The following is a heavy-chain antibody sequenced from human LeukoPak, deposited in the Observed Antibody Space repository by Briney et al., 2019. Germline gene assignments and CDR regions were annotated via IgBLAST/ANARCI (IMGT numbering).Heavy chain of an antibody. D-gene: IGHD2-21*02. CDR1: VYSFRNAW. CDR2: IKSKIDGGTT. Sequence: GGSLRLSCAASVYSFRNAWMSWVRQAPGKGLEWVGRIKSKIDGGTTDYAAPVKGRFTISRDDSKNTLNLQMNSLKTEDTAVYYCAGDSDIFDYWGQGTLVTVSS. CDR3: AGDSDIFDY. V-gene: IGHV3-15*01. J-gene: IGHJ4*02.